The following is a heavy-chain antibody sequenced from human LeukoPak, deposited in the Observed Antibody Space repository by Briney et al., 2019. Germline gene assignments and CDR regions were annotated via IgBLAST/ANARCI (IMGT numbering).Heavy chain of an antibody. D-gene: IGHD5-24*01. CDR3: ARDANRDGFNLYYFDN. Sequence: ASVKVSCKASGYTFTGYYMHWVRQAPGQGLEWMGWINPNSGGTNYAEKFQGRVTMTRDTSISTAYMELSSLRSDDTAVYYCARDANRDGFNLYYFDNWGQGTLVTASS. J-gene: IGHJ4*02. CDR2: INPNSGGT. V-gene: IGHV1-2*02. CDR1: GYTFTGYY.